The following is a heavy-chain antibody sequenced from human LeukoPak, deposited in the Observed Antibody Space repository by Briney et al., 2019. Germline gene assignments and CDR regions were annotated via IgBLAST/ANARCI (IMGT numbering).Heavy chain of an antibody. Sequence: GGSLRLSCAASGFTFSSYDMSWVRQAPGKGLEWVSAISGSGGSTYYADSVKGRFTISRDNSKNTLYLQMNSLRAEDTAVYYCAKAGPKDIVVVPAAAPLRYWGQGTLVTVSS. CDR2: ISGSGGST. CDR3: AKAGPKDIVVVPAAAPLRY. J-gene: IGHJ4*02. CDR1: GFTFSSYD. V-gene: IGHV3-23*01. D-gene: IGHD2-2*01.